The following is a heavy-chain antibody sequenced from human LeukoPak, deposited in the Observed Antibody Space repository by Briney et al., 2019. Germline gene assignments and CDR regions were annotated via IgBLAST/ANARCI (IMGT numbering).Heavy chain of an antibody. CDR2: IYYSGST. D-gene: IGHD2-21*01. Sequence: SETLSLTCTVSGGSISSYYWSWIRQPPGKGLEWIGYIYYSGSTNYNPSLKSRVTISVDTSKNQFSLKLSSVTAADTAVYYCARGILSYYYYMDVWGKGTTVTVSS. V-gene: IGHV4-59*01. CDR1: GGSISSYY. CDR3: ARGILSYYYYMDV. J-gene: IGHJ6*03.